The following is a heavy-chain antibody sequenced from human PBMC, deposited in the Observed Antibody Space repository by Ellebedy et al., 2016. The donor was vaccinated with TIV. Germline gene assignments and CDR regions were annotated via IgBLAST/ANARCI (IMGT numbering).Heavy chain of an antibody. CDR2: ISSSSTFI. V-gene: IGHV3-21*01. D-gene: IGHD5-18*01. CDR1: GFTFSSYS. J-gene: IGHJ4*02. CDR3: VKDGPHGYGYPYYFDY. Sequence: GGSLRLSCAASGFTFSSYSMNWVRQAPGKGLEWVSSISSSSTFIYYADSVKGRFTISRGNSKNTLYLQMNSLRAEDTAVYFCVKDGPHGYGYPYYFDYWGQGTLVTVSS.